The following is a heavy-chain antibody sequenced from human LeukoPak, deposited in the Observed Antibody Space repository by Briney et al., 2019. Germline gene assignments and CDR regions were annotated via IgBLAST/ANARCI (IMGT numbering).Heavy chain of an antibody. CDR2: ISGSGDSA. CDR3: ARVGYSGYDYDY. CDR1: GFTFSSYA. J-gene: IGHJ4*02. Sequence: GGSLRLSCEASGFTFSSYAMSWVRQAPGKGLEWVSVISGSGDSAYYADSVEGRRTSSRDNSKDALYLQMNSLRAEDTAVYYCARVGYSGYDYDYWGQRTLVTVSS. D-gene: IGHD5-12*01. V-gene: IGHV3-23*01.